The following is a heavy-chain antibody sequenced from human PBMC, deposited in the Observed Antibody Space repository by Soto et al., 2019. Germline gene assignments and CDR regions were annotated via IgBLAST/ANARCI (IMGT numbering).Heavy chain of an antibody. CDR1: GYTFTSHG. J-gene: IGHJ6*03. CDR2: ISAHNGDT. Sequence: QVHLVQSGGEVKKPGASVKVSCKASGYTFTSHGISWVRQAPGHGLEWMGWISAHNGDTNYAQKLQVRVTVTTDTPTNTAYMELRGLRSEDTAVYYCARMVRGSNIDYYYYMDVWGKGTTVTVSS. D-gene: IGHD3-10*01. CDR3: ARMVRGSNIDYYYYMDV. V-gene: IGHV1-18*01.